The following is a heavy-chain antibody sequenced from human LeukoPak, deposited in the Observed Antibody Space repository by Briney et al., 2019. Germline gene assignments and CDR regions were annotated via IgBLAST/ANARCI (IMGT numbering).Heavy chain of an antibody. V-gene: IGHV4-34*01. D-gene: IGHD6-13*01. CDR1: GGSFSGYY. CDR3: ARGGFIAAAGGAWFDP. Sequence: WETLSLTCAVYGGSFSGYYWSWIRQPPGKGLEWIGEINHSGSTNYNPSLKSRVTISVDTSKNQFSLKLSSVTAADTAVYYCARGGFIAAAGGAWFDPWGQGTLVTVSS. CDR2: INHSGST. J-gene: IGHJ5*02.